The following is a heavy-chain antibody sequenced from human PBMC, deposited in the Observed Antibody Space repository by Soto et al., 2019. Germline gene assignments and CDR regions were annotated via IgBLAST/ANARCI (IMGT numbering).Heavy chain of an antibody. V-gene: IGHV3-23*01. CDR1: GFTFSSAA. CDR3: AKEGGYTYGYVDC. D-gene: IGHD5-18*01. J-gene: IGHJ4*02. Sequence: GGSLRLSCAASGFTFSSAAMSWVRQAPGKGLEWVSVISGSGGSTYYADSVKGRFTISRDNSKNTLYLQINSLRAEDTAVYYCAKEGGYTYGYVDCWGQGTLVNVSS. CDR2: ISGSGGST.